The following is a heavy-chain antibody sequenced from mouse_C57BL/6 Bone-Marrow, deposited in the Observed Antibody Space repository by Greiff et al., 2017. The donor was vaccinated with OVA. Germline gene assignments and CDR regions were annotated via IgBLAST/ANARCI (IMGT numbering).Heavy chain of an antibody. CDR1: GYTFTSYW. CDR2: IDPSDSDT. Sequence: QVQLQQPGAELVRPGSSVKLSCKASGYTFTSYWMHWVKQSPIQCLEWIGNIDPSDSDTHYNQKFKDKATLTVDKSSSTAYMQLSSLTSEDSAVYYCASTWFAYWGQGTLVTVSA. J-gene: IGHJ3*01. CDR3: ASTWFAY. V-gene: IGHV1-52*01.